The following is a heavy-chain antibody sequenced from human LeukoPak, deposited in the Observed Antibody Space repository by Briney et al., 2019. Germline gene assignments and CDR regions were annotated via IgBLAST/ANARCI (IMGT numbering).Heavy chain of an antibody. CDR1: GFLFSTYA. D-gene: IGHD5-24*01. V-gene: IGHV3-21*01. J-gene: IGHJ3*02. CDR3: ARGDTIQQRDGALDI. CDR2: VSIFNSHI. Sequence: GGSLRLSCSASGFLFSTYAMKWLRQAPGRGLAGVSSVSIFNSHIYYPHSVRGRFTISRDNAKNSLYLQMESLSAEDTAVYYCARGDTIQQRDGALDIWGRGTMVTVSS.